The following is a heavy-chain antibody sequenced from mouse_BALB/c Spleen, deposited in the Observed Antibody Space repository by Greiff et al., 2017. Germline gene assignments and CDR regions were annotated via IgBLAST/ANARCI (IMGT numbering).Heavy chain of an antibody. CDR1: GYTFTSYW. D-gene: IGHD2-2*01. Sequence: QVQLQQSGAELARPGASVKLSCKASGYTFTSYWMQWVKQRPGQGLEWIGAIYPGDGDTRYTQKLKGKATLTADKSSSTAYMQLSSLASEDSAVYYWARSGGYDVPLYAMDYWGQGTSVTVSS. V-gene: IGHV1-87*01. CDR3: ARSGGYDVPLYAMDY. J-gene: IGHJ4*01. CDR2: IYPGDGDT.